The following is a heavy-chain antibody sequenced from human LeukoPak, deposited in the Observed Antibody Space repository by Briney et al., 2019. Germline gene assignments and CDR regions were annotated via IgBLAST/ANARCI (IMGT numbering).Heavy chain of an antibody. CDR3: ARGIPQTGVMLDY. V-gene: IGHV3-33*08. D-gene: IGHD2-21*01. Sequence: GGSLRLSCSASGFTFTNYGMHWARQAPGKGLEWVAVIWYDGSNKYYADSVKGRVTISRDNSNNTLYLQMNSLRAEDTAVYYCARGIPQTGVMLDYWGQGTLVTVPS. CDR1: GFTFTNYG. CDR2: IWYDGSNK. J-gene: IGHJ4*02.